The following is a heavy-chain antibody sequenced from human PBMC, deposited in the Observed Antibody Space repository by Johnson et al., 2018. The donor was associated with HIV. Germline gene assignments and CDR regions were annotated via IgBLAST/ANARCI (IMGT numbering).Heavy chain of an antibody. CDR1: GFTFSSYA. V-gene: IGHV3-30-3*01. D-gene: IGHD4-17*01. CDR3: ARSMTTVTVAFEI. Sequence: QVQLVESGGGLVQPGGSLRLSCAASGFTFSSYAMHWVRQAPGKGLEWVAVISYDGSNKYYADSVKGRFTISRDNSKNTLYLQMNSLRAEDTAVYYCARSMTTVTVAFEIGGQGKMVTVSS. J-gene: IGHJ3*02. CDR2: ISYDGSNK.